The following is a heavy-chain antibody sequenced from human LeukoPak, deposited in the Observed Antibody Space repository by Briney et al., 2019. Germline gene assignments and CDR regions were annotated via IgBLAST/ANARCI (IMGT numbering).Heavy chain of an antibody. D-gene: IGHD6-19*01. CDR3: AREAVAGTLDY. J-gene: IGHJ4*02. V-gene: IGHV4-59*01. CDR1: GGSISSYY. CDR2: IYNIGGT. Sequence: SETLSHTCTVSGGSISSYYWSWIRQPPGKRLEWLGYIYNIGGTNYNPSLKSRVSISVDTSKNQFSLMLTSVTAADTAVYYRAREAVAGTLDYWGQGALVTVS.